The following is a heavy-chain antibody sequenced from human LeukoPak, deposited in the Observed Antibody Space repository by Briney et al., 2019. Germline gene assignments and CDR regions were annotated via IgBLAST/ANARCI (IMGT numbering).Heavy chain of an antibody. J-gene: IGHJ4*02. CDR2: ISSSSSII. V-gene: IGHV3-48*01. D-gene: IGHD3-3*01. CDR1: GFTFSSYS. CDR3: ARETYYDFWSGYSIDY. Sequence: GGSLRLSCAASGFTFSSYSMNWVRQAPGKGLEWVSYISSSSSIIYYADSVKGRFTISRDNAKNSLYLQMNSLRAEDTAVYYCARETYYDFWSGYSIDYWGQGTLVTVSS.